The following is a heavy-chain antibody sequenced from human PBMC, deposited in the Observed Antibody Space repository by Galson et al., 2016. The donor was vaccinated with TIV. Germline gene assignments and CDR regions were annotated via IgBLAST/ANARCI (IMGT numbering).Heavy chain of an antibody. J-gene: IGHJ6*02. CDR3: ARDRVVDGTYYYYYFGMDV. CDR2: ISDGGNT. CDR1: GLSVNINY. V-gene: IGHV3-66*02. Sequence: SLRLSCAASGLSVNINYMTWVRQAPGKGLEWVSLISDGGNTYYPDSVKGRFTISRDNSKNTPYLQMKSLRVEDTAVYYCARDRVVDGTYYYYYFGMDVWGQGTPGTVSS. D-gene: IGHD2-15*01.